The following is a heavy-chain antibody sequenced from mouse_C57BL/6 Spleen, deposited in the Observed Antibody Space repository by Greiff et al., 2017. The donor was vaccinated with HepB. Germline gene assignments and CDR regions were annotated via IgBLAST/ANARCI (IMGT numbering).Heavy chain of an antibody. CDR3: ARGPHYFDY. Sequence: VQLKESGGGLVKPGGSLKLSCAASGFTFSSYAMSWVRQTPEKRLEWVATISDGGSYTYYPDNVKGRFTISRDNAKNNLYLQMSHLKSEDTAMYYCARGPHYFDYWGQGTTLTVSS. V-gene: IGHV5-4*01. CDR1: GFTFSSYA. J-gene: IGHJ2*01. CDR2: ISDGGSYT.